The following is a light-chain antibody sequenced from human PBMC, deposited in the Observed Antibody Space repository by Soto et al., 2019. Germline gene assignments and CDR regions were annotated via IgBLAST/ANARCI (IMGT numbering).Light chain of an antibody. J-gene: IGKJ2*01. Sequence: DIVVTQSPLSLPVTPGEPASISCRSSQSLLHSNGYNYLDWYLQKPGQSPQLLIYLGSNRASGVSDRFSGSGSGTDFTLKISGVEAEDVGVYYCMQGTHWPPYTFGQGTKLEIK. CDR2: LGS. CDR1: QSLLHSNGYNY. V-gene: IGKV2-28*01. CDR3: MQGTHWPPYT.